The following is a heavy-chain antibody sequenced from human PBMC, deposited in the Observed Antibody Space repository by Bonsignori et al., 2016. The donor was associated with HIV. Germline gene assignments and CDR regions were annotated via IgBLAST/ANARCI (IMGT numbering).Heavy chain of an antibody. Sequence: WIRQPPGKGLDWVAFIQYDGSNKYYADSVKGRCTISRDNSENTVYLQMNSLRPEDTAVYYCAKPSHGDRFNPLDYWGQGTLVTVSS. D-gene: IGHD3-22*01. CDR3: AKPSHGDRFNPLDY. CDR2: IQYDGSNK. J-gene: IGHJ4*02. V-gene: IGHV3-30*02.